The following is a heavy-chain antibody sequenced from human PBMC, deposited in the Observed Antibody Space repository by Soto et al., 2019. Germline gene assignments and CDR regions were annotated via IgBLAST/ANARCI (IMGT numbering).Heavy chain of an antibody. J-gene: IGHJ4*02. D-gene: IGHD2-15*01. V-gene: IGHV3-49*03. Sequence: GSLRLSCTTYGFTFCDYAMSWFRQAAGKGLEWVGFIRTKAYGGTSEHAASVKGRFTISRDDSRSIVYLQMNSLQTEDTAVYYCIRGGWSPDYWGQGTLVTVSS. CDR1: GFTFCDYA. CDR2: IRTKAYGGTS. CDR3: IRGGWSPDY.